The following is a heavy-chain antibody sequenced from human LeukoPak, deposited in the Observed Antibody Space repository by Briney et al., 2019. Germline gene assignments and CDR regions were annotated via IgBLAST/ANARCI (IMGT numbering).Heavy chain of an antibody. V-gene: IGHV3-7*01. CDR3: ARDGVTMRILDY. CDR2: MNQDGSEK. Sequence: GGSLRLSCVTSGFTFSRYWMSWVRQAPGKGLEWVANMNQDGSEKYYVDSVKGRFTISRDNAKNSLYLQMNSLRAEDTAVYYCARDGVTMRILDYWGQGTLVTVSS. CDR1: GFTFSRYW. J-gene: IGHJ4*02. D-gene: IGHD3-22*01.